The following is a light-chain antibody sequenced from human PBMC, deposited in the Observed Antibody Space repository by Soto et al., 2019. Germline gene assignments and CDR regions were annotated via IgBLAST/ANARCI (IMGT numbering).Light chain of an antibody. CDR1: QSISSS. J-gene: IGKJ1*01. CDR2: AAS. V-gene: IGKV1-39*01. Sequence: DIRMTQSPSSLAASVGDRGAITCRASQSISSSLNWYQWKPGKAPNLLIYAASSLQSGVPSRFSATVSGTEFSLTITSLQPEDFATYYCQQLFDSPITFGQGTKVDIK. CDR3: QQLFDSPIT.